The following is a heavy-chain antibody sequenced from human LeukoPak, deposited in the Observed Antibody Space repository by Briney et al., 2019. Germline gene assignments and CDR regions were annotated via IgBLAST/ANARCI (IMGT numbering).Heavy chain of an antibody. J-gene: IGHJ4*02. CDR3: ARSGPGNYGSGSYYLLSAY. Sequence: GGSLRLSCAASGFTFSSYSMNWVRQAPGKGLEWVSSISSSSSYIYYADSVKGRFTISRDNAKNSLYLQMNSLRAEDTAVYYCARSGPGNYGSGSYYLLSAYWGQGTLVTVSS. CDR1: GFTFSSYS. CDR2: ISSSSSYI. D-gene: IGHD3-10*01. V-gene: IGHV3-21*04.